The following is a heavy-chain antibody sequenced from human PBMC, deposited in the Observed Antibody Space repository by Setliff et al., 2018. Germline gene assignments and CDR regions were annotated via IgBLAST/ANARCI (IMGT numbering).Heavy chain of an antibody. CDR2: VYSTGST. CDR3: VRDRYGRNSDGSGVYNWFDS. CDR1: GASIGSGSHY. J-gene: IGHJ5*01. V-gene: IGHV4-61*09. D-gene: IGHD2-15*01. Sequence: SETLSLTCNVSGASIGSGSHYWSWIRQSAGEKPTWIGHVYSTGSTNYNPSFESRVSISVDKSNNQFSLKMTSVTAADTAMYYCVRDRYGRNSDGSGVYNWFDSWGQGILVTVSS.